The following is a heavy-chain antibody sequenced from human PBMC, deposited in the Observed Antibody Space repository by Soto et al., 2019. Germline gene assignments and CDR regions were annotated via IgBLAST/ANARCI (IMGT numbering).Heavy chain of an antibody. V-gene: IGHV3-21*01. J-gene: IGHJ3*02. D-gene: IGHD6-13*01. Sequence: GGSLRLSCAASGFTFSSYSMNWVRQAPGKGLEWVSSISSSSSYIYYADSVKGRFTISRDNAKNSLYLQMNSLRAEDTAVYYCARDDGYSSSWYPAHDAFDIWGQGTMVTVSS. CDR3: ARDDGYSSSWYPAHDAFDI. CDR1: GFTFSSYS. CDR2: ISSSSSYI.